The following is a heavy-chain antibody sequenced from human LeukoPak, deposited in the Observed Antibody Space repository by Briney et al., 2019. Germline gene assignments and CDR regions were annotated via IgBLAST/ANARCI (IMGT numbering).Heavy chain of an antibody. Sequence: SETLSLTCTVSGYSISSGYFWGWIRPPPGKGLEGIGSIYHSGTTYYNPSLKSRVTISVDTSKNQFSLKLNSVTAADTAVYYCARRVVGATNYFDPWGQGTLVTVSS. CDR1: GYSISSGYF. J-gene: IGHJ5*02. CDR2: IYHSGTT. D-gene: IGHD1-26*01. CDR3: ARRVVGATNYFDP. V-gene: IGHV4-38-2*02.